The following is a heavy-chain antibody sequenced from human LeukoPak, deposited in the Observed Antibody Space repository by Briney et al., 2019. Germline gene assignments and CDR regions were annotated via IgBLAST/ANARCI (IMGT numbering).Heavy chain of an antibody. V-gene: IGHV3-30*02. CDR1: GFTFSSYG. D-gene: IGHD3-3*01. J-gene: IGHJ4*02. CDR3: AKDSADFWSGYPPSTYFDY. CDR2: ILYDGSNK. Sequence: GGSLRLSCAASGFTFSSYGMHWVRQAPGKGLEWVAFILYDGSNKYYADSVKGRFTISRDNSKNTLYLQMNSLRAEDAAVYYCAKDSADFWSGYPPSTYFDYWGQGTLVTVSS.